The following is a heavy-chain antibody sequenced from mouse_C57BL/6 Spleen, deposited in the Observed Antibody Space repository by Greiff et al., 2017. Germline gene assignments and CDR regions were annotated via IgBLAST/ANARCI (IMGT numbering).Heavy chain of an antibody. Sequence: DVKLVESGGGLVKPGGSLKLSCAASGFTFSSYTMSWVRQTPEKRLEWVATISGGGGNTYYPDSVKGRFTISRDNAKNTLYLQMSSLRSEDTALYYCARHEAWFAYWGQGTLVTVSA. V-gene: IGHV5-9*01. J-gene: IGHJ3*01. CDR3: ARHEAWFAY. CDR1: GFTFSSYT. CDR2: ISGGGGNT.